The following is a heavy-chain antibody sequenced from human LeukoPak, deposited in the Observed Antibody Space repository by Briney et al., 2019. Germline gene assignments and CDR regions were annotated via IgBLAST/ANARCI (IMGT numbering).Heavy chain of an antibody. CDR3: AKDRQSGWNPFDY. CDR2: ISGSGGST. CDR1: GFTFSSYA. V-gene: IGHV3-23*01. J-gene: IGHJ4*02. D-gene: IGHD6-19*01. Sequence: GGSLRLSCAASGFTFSSYAMSWVRQAPGKGLEWVSAISGSGGSTYYADSVKGRFTIPRDNSKNTLYLQMNSLRAEDTAVYYCAKDRQSGWNPFDYWGQGTLVTVSS.